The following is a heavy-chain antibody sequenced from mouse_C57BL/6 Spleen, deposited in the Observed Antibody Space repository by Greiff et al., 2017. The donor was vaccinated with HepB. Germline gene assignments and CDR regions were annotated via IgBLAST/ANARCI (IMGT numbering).Heavy chain of an antibody. J-gene: IGHJ4*01. CDR1: GFTFSNYW. CDR3: TEAYYDAMDY. CDR2: IRLKSDNYAT. V-gene: IGHV6-3*01. Sequence: EVKLVESGGGLVQPGGSMKLSCVASGFTFSNYWMNWVRQSPEKGLEWVAQIRLKSDNYATHYAESVKGRFTISRDDSKSSDYLQMNNLRAEDTGIYYCTEAYYDAMDYWGQGTSVTVSS. D-gene: IGHD3-2*02.